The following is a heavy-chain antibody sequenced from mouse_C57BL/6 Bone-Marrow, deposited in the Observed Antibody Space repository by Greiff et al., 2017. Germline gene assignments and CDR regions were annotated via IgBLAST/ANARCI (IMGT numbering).Heavy chain of an antibody. CDR2: ISDGGSYT. CDR3: ARDGDYGSSMDY. Sequence: EVKLVESGGGLVKPGGSLKLSCAASGFTFSSYAMSWVRQTPEKRLEWVATISDGGSYTYYPDNVKGRFTISRDNAKNNLYLQMSHLKSEDTAMYYCARDGDYGSSMDYGGQGTSVTVSS. CDR1: GFTFSSYA. D-gene: IGHD1-1*01. V-gene: IGHV5-4*01. J-gene: IGHJ4*01.